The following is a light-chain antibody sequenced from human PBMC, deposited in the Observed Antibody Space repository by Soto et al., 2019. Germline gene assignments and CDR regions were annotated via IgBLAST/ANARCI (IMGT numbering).Light chain of an antibody. V-gene: IGLV2-14*01. CDR3: SSYTSSSTVV. Sequence: QSALTQPASVSGSPGQSITISCTGTSIDLGGYNYVSWYQQHPGKAPKLMIYEVSNRPSGVSNRFSGSKSGNTASLTISGLQAEDEADYYCSSYTSSSTVVFGGGTKLTVL. J-gene: IGLJ2*01. CDR2: EVS. CDR1: SIDLGGYNY.